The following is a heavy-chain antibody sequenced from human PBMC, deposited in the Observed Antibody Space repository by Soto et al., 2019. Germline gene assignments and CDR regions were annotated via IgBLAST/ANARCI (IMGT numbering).Heavy chain of an antibody. J-gene: IGHJ4*02. D-gene: IGHD3-22*01. Sequence: PGGSLRLSCAASGFTFSSYSMNWVRQAPGKGLEWVSSISSSSSYIYCADSVKGRFTISRDNAKNSLYLQMNSLRAEDTAVYYCARDFPAIYDSSGSYYFDYWGQGTLVTVSS. CDR1: GFTFSSYS. V-gene: IGHV3-21*01. CDR2: ISSSSSYI. CDR3: ARDFPAIYDSSGSYYFDY.